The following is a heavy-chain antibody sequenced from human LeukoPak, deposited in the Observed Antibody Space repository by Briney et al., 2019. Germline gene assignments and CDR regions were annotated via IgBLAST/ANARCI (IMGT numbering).Heavy chain of an antibody. CDR2: FYTSGST. J-gene: IGHJ4*02. Sequence: SETLSLTCTVSGGSISSGSYYWSWIRQPAGKGLEWIGRFYTSGSTNYNPSLKSRVTISVDTSKNQFSLKLSSVTAADTAVYYCAVTMVRGVLDYWGQGTLVTVSS. CDR1: GGSISSGSYY. V-gene: IGHV4-61*02. D-gene: IGHD3-10*01. CDR3: AVTMVRGVLDY.